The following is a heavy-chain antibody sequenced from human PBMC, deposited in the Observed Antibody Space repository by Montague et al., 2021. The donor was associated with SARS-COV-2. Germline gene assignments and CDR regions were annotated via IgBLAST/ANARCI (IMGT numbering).Heavy chain of an antibody. CDR3: ARISASFYDVRYGFDH. V-gene: IGHV4-59*01. CDR1: GGSINSNY. Sequence: SETLSLTCTVSGGSINSNYWSWVWQPQGKGLEWIGFIYYSGTTNFNPSLTSRLTMSVDTSKNQFYLNVNFLTASDTAISYCARISASFYDVRYGFDHWVQVTRV. CDR2: IYYSGTT. D-gene: IGHD5/OR15-5a*01. J-gene: IGHJ1*01.